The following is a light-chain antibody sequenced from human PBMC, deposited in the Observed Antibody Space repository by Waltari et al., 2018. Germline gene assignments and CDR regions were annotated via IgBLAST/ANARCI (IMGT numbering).Light chain of an antibody. CDR1: QSISSW. CDR3: QQYNSYSPPYT. Sequence: DIQMTQSPSTLSASVGDRVTITCRASQSISSWLAWYQQKPGKAPKLLIYDASSLGSGVPSRFLGSGSGTEFTLTISSLQPDDFATYYCQQYNSYSPPYTFGQGTKLEIK. V-gene: IGKV1-5*01. J-gene: IGKJ2*01. CDR2: DAS.